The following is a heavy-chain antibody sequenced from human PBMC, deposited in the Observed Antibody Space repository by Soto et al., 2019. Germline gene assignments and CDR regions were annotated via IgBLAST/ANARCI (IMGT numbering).Heavy chain of an antibody. Sequence: GGSLRLSCAASGFTFSSDWMSWVRQAPGKGLEWVANIKQDGSEKYYVDSVKGRFTISRDNAKNSLYLQMNSLRAEDTAVYYCAREGGTIFGVVTAFDYWGQGTLVTVSS. J-gene: IGHJ4*02. CDR2: IKQDGSEK. V-gene: IGHV3-7*05. CDR1: GFTFSSDW. CDR3: AREGGTIFGVVTAFDY. D-gene: IGHD3-3*01.